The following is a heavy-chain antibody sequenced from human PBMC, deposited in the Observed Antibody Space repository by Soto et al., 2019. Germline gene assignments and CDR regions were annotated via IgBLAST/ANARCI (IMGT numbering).Heavy chain of an antibody. D-gene: IGHD3-3*01. CDR1: GGSISSGGYY. J-gene: IGHJ4*02. Sequence: QVQLQESGPGLVKPSQTLSLTCTVSGGSISSGGYYWSWIRQHPGKGLEWIGYIYYSGSTYYNPSLKSXXTXSXXTSKNQFSLKLSSVTAADTAVYYCARVVFGVVIPNWGQGTLVTVSS. CDR3: ARVVFGVVIPN. CDR2: IYYSGST. V-gene: IGHV4-31*03.